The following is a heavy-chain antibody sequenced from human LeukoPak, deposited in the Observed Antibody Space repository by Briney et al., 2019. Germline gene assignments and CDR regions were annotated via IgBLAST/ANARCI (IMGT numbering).Heavy chain of an antibody. Sequence: SETLSLTCTVSGGSISSYSWSWIRQPAGKGLEWIGRVYTSGSTIYNPSLKSRVTMSVDTSKNQFSLKLSSVTAADTAVYYCVRGLYSRVYYFYYMDVWGKGTTVTVSS. D-gene: IGHD2-8*01. J-gene: IGHJ6*03. CDR3: VRGLYSRVYYFYYMDV. V-gene: IGHV4-4*07. CDR2: VYTSGST. CDR1: GGSISSYS.